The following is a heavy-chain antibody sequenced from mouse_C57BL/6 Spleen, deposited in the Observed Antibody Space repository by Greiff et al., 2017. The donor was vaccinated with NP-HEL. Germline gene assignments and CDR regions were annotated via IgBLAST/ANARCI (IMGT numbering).Heavy chain of an antibody. Sequence: QVQLQESGPGLVQPSQSLSITCTVSGFSLTSYSVHWVRQSPGKGLEWLGVIWSGGSTDYNAAFISRLSISKDNSKSQVFFKMNILQADDTAIYYCAREVLGGFAYWGQGTLVTVSA. CDR2: IWSGGST. D-gene: IGHD2-14*01. V-gene: IGHV2-2*01. CDR1: GFSLTSYS. CDR3: AREVLGGFAY. J-gene: IGHJ3*01.